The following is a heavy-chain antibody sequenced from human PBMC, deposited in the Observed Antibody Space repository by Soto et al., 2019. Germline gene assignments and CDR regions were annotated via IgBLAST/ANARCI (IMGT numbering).Heavy chain of an antibody. D-gene: IGHD3-3*01. CDR3: ARATVLRYYDFWSGYHNYYYGMDV. CDR2: IYYSGST. J-gene: IGHJ6*02. V-gene: IGHV4-61*01. CDR1: GGSVSSGSYY. Sequence: SETLSLTCTVSGGSVSSGSYYWSWIRQPPGKGLEWIGYIYYSGSTNYNPSLKSRVTISVDTSKNQFSLKLSSVTAADTAVYYCARATVLRYYDFWSGYHNYYYGMDVWGQGTTVTVSS.